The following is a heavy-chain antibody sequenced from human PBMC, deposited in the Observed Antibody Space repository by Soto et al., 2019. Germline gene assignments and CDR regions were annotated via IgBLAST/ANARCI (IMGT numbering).Heavy chain of an antibody. J-gene: IGHJ6*03. CDR3: ARAPISSSSWGDYYYYYMDG. D-gene: IGHD6-6*01. CDR1: GFTFSSYG. V-gene: IGHV3-33*01. Sequence: GGSLRLSCAASGFTFSSYGMHWVRQAPGKGLEWVAVIWYDGSNKYYADSVKGRFTISRDNSKNTLYLQMNSLRAEDTAVYYCARAPISSSSWGDYYYYYMDGWGKGTTVTVSS. CDR2: IWYDGSNK.